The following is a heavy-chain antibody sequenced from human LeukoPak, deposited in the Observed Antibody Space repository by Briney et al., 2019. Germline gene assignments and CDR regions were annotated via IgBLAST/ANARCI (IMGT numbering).Heavy chain of an antibody. J-gene: IGHJ4*02. D-gene: IGHD6-13*01. CDR3: ARGMKQPFDY. CDR2: IYHSGST. CDR1: GYSISSGYY. V-gene: IGHV4-38-2*02. Sequence: PSETLSLTCTVSGYSISSGYYWGWIRQPPGKGLEWIGSIYHSGSTYYNPSLKSRVTISVDTSKNQFSLKLSSVTAADTAVYYCARGMKQPFDYWGQGTLVTVSS.